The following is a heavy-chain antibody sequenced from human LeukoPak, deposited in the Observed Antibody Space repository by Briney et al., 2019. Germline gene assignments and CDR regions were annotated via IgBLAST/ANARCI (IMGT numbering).Heavy chain of an antibody. CDR3: AGSGSSGWYGHYYYMDV. CDR2: IYYSGST. V-gene: IGHV4-59*11. CDR1: GGSISSHY. D-gene: IGHD6-19*01. Sequence: SETLSLTCTVSGGSISSHYWSWIRQPPGKGLEWIGYIYYSGSTNYNPSLKSRVTISVDTSKNRFSLKLSSVTAADTAVYYCAGSGSSGWYGHYYYMDVWGKGTTVTVSS. J-gene: IGHJ6*03.